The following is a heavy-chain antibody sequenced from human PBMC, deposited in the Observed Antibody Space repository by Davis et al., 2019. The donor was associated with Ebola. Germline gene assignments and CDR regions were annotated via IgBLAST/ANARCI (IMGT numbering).Heavy chain of an antibody. Sequence: GGSLRLSCAASGFTFSSYAMSWVRQAPGKGLEWVSVIYSGGSTYYADSVKGRFTISRDNSKNTLYLQMNSLRAEDTAIYYCAKELSSGWYPYYFDYWGQGTVVTVSS. D-gene: IGHD6-19*01. V-gene: IGHV3-23*03. CDR3: AKELSSGWYPYYFDY. J-gene: IGHJ4*02. CDR1: GFTFSSYA. CDR2: IYSGGST.